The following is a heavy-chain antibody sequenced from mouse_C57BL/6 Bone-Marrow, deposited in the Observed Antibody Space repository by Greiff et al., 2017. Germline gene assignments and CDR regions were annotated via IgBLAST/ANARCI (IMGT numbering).Heavy chain of an antibody. D-gene: IGHD2-1*01. CDR1: GFNIKDDY. Sequence: DVQLQESGAELVRPGASVKLSCTASGFNIKDDYMHWVKQRPEQGLEWIGWIDPENGDTEYASKFQGKATITADTSSNTAYLQLSSLTSEDTAVYYCTAYGNYAFDYWGQGTTLTVSS. CDR3: TAYGNYAFDY. J-gene: IGHJ2*01. V-gene: IGHV14-4*01. CDR2: IDPENGDT.